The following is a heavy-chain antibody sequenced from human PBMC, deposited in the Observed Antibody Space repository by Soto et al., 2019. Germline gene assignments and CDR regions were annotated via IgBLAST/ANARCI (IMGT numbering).Heavy chain of an antibody. J-gene: IGHJ4*02. D-gene: IGHD6-19*01. Sequence: EVQLVESGGDLVQRGGSLRLSCVASGFTFSVYSMNWVRQAPGKGLEWFSYITSDTKTIKYADSGKGRFTISRDNAKNSVYLQMNSLRDEDTAVYYCARSVEGHFAYWGQGTVVTVSS. CDR2: ITSDTKTI. V-gene: IGHV3-48*02. CDR3: ARSVEGHFAY. CDR1: GFTFSVYS.